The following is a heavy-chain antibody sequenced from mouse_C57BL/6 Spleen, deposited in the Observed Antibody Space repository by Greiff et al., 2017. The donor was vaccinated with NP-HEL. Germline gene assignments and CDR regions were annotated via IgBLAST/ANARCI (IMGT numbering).Heavy chain of an antibody. V-gene: IGHV5-4*01. J-gene: IGHJ3*01. Sequence: EVNLVESGGGLVKPGGSLKLSCAASGFTFSSYAMSWVRQTPEKRLEWVATISDGGSYTYYPDNVKGRFTISRDNAKNNLYLQMSHLKSEDTAMYYCARDSYYRGFAYWGQGTLVTVSA. CDR3: ARDSYYRGFAY. CDR2: ISDGGSYT. CDR1: GFTFSSYA. D-gene: IGHD2-14*01.